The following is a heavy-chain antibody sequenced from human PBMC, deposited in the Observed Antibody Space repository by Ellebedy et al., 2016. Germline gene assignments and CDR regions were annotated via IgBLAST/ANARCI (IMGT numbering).Heavy chain of an antibody. D-gene: IGHD3-3*01. Sequence: SETLSLTCTVSGGSISYYYWSWLRQPPGKGLEWIAEIHHGGTTDYNPSLKSRVTISVDTSKNQFSLKLSSVTAADTAVYYCARGLLYYDFWSGYYKGAGDYYYGMDVWGQGTTVTVSS. CDR1: GGSISYYY. CDR2: IHHGGTT. V-gene: IGHV4-34*01. J-gene: IGHJ6*02. CDR3: ARGLLYYDFWSGYYKGAGDYYYGMDV.